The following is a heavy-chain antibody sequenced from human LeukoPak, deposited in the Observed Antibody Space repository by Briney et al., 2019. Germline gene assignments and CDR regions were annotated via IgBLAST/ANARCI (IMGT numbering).Heavy chain of an antibody. CDR1: GGSISSTNW. CDR2: VHLSGRT. J-gene: IGHJ4*02. V-gene: IGHV4-4*02. Sequence: SGTLSLTCGVSGGSISSTNWWTWVRQPPGEGLEWIGGVHLSGRTNYNPSLESRVTMSVDMSENHISLKLTSVTAAVTAVYYCAREGGPYRPLDYSGQGTLVTVSS. CDR3: AREGGPYRPLDY.